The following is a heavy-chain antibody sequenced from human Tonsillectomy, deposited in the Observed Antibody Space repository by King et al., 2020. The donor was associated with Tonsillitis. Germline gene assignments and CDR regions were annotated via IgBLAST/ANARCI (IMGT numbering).Heavy chain of an antibody. D-gene: IGHD4-17*01. CDR1: GYTFTDYY. J-gene: IGHJ5*02. CDR3: ARDYGDYVGWFDP. CDR2: INPSSGGT. Sequence: QLVQSGAEVKKPGASVRVSCKAFGYTFTDYYIHWVRQAPGQGLEWLGWINPSSGGTKFAQRFQGRVTMTRDTSISTAYMELNKLRSDDTAVYYCARDYGDYVGWFDPWGQGTLVTVSS. V-gene: IGHV1-2*02.